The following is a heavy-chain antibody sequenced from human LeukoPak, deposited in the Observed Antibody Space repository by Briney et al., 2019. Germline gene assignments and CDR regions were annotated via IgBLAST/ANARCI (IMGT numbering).Heavy chain of an antibody. D-gene: IGHD1-26*01. CDR1: GFTFSSYS. Sequence: GGSLRLSCAASGFTFSSYSMNWVRQAPGKGLEWVSFINGNSAAINYADSVRGRFTISRDNAKNSVYLQMNSLRAEDTAVYYCARDRGGSYTPLDYWGQGTLVTVSS. CDR3: ARDRGGSYTPLDY. CDR2: INGNSAAI. V-gene: IGHV3-48*01. J-gene: IGHJ4*02.